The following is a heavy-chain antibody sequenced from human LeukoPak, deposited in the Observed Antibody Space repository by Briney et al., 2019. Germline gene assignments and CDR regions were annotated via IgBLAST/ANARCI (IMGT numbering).Heavy chain of an antibody. CDR2: INPNSGGT. D-gene: IGHD2-2*01. J-gene: IGHJ4*02. V-gene: IGHV1-2*02. CDR3: ARDSQIAVPAAGFDY. Sequence: ASVKVSCKASGYTFTGYYMHWVRQAPGQGLEWMGWINPNSGGTNYAQKFQGRVTMTRDTSISTAYMELSRLRSDDTAVYYCARDSQIAVPAAGFDYWGQGTLVTVSS. CDR1: GYTFTGYY.